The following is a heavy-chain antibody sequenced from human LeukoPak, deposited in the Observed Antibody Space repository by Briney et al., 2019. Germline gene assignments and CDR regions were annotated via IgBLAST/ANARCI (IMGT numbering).Heavy chain of an antibody. V-gene: IGHV1-69*06. CDR2: IVPNSGTA. D-gene: IGHD6-13*01. CDR3: ASRPAIAAAGDY. Sequence: PVKVSCKASGGTFSTYGISWVRQAPGQGLEWMGGIVPNSGTADYAQKFQGGVTITADKSTSTAYMELSSLRTEDTAVYYCASRPAIAAAGDYWGQGTLVTVSS. J-gene: IGHJ4*02. CDR1: GGTFSTYG.